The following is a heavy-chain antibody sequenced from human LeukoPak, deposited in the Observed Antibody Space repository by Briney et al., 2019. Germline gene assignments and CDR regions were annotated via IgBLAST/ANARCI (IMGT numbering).Heavy chain of an antibody. CDR1: GFTFSSYS. CDR3: ARGGKIAVVGTRSPQYFHH. V-gene: IGHV3-21*01. CDR2: ISSSSSYI. D-gene: IGHD6-19*01. Sequence: GGSLRLSCAASGFTFSSYSMNWVRQAPGKGLEWVSSISSSSSYIYYADSVKGRFTISRDNSKNTLYLQMNSLRPEDTAVYYCARGGKIAVVGTRSPQYFHHWGQGTLVTVSS. J-gene: IGHJ1*01.